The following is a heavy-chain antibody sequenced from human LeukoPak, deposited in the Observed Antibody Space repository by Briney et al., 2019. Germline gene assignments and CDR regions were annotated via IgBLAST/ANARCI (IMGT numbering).Heavy chain of an antibody. CDR1: GFTFSSYS. CDR2: ISSSSSYI. CDR3: GRDGYSGYDSCDY. Sequence: GGSLRLSCAASGFTFSSYSMNWVRQAPGKGLEWVSSISSSSSYIYYADSVTGRFTISRDNAKNSLYLQMNSLRAEDTAVYYCGRDGYSGYDSCDYWGQGTLVTVSS. J-gene: IGHJ4*02. V-gene: IGHV3-21*01. D-gene: IGHD5-12*01.